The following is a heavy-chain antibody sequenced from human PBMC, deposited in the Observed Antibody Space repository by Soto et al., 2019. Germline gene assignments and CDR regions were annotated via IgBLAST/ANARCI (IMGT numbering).Heavy chain of an antibody. CDR2: IRGSAGST. V-gene: IGHV3-23*01. D-gene: IGHD3-10*01. Sequence: GFKRHSYAASGVNCRINAVSWVSQESGKGPEWVSAIRGSAGSTYYADSVKGRFTISRDNSKNMLYLQMNSLRAEDTALYYCAKSLRGVMIDFDYWGQGTLVTAPQ. CDR1: GVNCRINA. J-gene: IGHJ4*02. CDR3: AKSLRGVMIDFDY.